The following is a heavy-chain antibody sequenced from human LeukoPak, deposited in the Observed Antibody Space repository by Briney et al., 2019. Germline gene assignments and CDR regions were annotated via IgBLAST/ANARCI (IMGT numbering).Heavy chain of an antibody. J-gene: IGHJ2*01. D-gene: IGHD1-26*01. V-gene: IGHV4-59*01. CDR1: GGSISTYY. CDR2: VRYSGST. Sequence: SETLSLTCTVSGGSISTYYWSWIRQPPGKGLEWIGYVRYSGSTRYSPSLKSRVTISVDTSKNQFSLKLTSVTAADTAVYYCATNSGDYYWYFDLWGRGTLVTVSS. CDR3: ATNSGDYYWYFDL.